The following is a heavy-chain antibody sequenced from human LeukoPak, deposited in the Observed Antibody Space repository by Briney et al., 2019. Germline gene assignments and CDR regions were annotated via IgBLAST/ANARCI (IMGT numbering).Heavy chain of an antibody. D-gene: IGHD3-22*01. CDR3: ARVRWLFFDNYYYYMDV. CDR2: ISTTGSI. V-gene: IGHV4-61*02. CDR1: GGSISSGNYY. Sequence: PSQTLSLTCTVSGGSISSGNYYWTWIRQPAGKGLEWIGRISTTGSIYYNPSLKSRVTISVDTSKNQFSLKLSSVTAADTAVYYCARVRWLFFDNYYYYMDVWGKGTTVTVSS. J-gene: IGHJ6*03.